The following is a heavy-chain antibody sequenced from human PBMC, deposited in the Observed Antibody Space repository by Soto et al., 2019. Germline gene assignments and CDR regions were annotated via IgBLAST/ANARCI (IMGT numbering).Heavy chain of an antibody. V-gene: IGHV1-58*02. CDR2: IVVGSGNT. D-gene: IGHD2-2*01. CDR3: VLCTTTSCYGKFDY. J-gene: IGHJ4*02. Sequence: GASVKVSCKASGFTFSNSAIQWMRQARGERLEWIGWIVVGSGNTNYAQKIQERVTIIRDMSTSTSYMELSSLTSEDTAVYYRVLCTTTSCYGKFDYWGQGTLVTVSS. CDR1: GFTFSNSA.